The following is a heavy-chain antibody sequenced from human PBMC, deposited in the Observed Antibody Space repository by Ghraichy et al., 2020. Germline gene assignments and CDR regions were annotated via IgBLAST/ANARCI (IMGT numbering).Heavy chain of an antibody. V-gene: IGHV4-59*08. CDR2: IYYSGTT. Sequence: ETLSLTCTVSGDSINPYYWSWIRRPPGKGLEWIGFIYYSGTTHYNPPLKSRVTFSLDASKNQFSLKLSSVTAADTAVYYCARRTITTRYGMDVWGQGTTVIVSS. CDR3: ARRTITTRYGMDV. CDR1: GDSINPYY. D-gene: IGHD1-1*01. J-gene: IGHJ6*02.